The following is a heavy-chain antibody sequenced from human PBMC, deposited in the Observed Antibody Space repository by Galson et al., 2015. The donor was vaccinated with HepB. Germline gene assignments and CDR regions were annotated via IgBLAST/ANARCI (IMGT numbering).Heavy chain of an antibody. CDR2: ITSKKITT. CDR1: GFSFRDYY. Sequence: SLRLSCAASGFSFRDYYMTWIRQAPGKGLEWVAQITSKKITTYTNSVKGRFTISRDNARYSVFLQMNSVRVEDTAVYYCTRESFWKFDSWGQGALVTVSS. D-gene: IGHD3-3*01. V-gene: IGHV3-11*06. CDR3: TRESFWKFDS. J-gene: IGHJ4*02.